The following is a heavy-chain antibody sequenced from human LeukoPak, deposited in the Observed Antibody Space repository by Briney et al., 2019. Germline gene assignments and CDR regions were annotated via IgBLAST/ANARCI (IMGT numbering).Heavy chain of an antibody. V-gene: IGHV3-7*01. Sequence: GGSLRLSCAASGFTFSSYSMNWVRQAPGKGLEWVANIKQDGSEKYYVDSVKGRFTISRDNAKNSLYLQMNSLRAEDTAVYYCASINDWGQGTLVTVSS. CDR3: ASIND. J-gene: IGHJ4*02. CDR1: GFTFSSYS. CDR2: IKQDGSEK.